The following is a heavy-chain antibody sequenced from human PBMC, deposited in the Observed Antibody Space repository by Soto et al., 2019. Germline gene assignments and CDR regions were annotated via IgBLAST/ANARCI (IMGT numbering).Heavy chain of an antibody. J-gene: IGHJ6*02. D-gene: IGHD3-3*01. CDR2: VYPHDSDT. CDR3: ARLSGDYVAYGMDV. V-gene: IGHV5-51*01. Sequence: GESLKISCMGSWDRFTTYWIAWVRQMPGKGLEWMGIVYPHDSDTRYSPSFQGQVTISADESITTAYLQWSSLKASDNAMYYCARLSGDYVAYGMDVWGQGTMVTVSS. CDR1: WDRFTTYW.